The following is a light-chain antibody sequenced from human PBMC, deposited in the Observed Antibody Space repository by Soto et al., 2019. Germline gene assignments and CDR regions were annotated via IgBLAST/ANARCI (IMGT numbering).Light chain of an antibody. CDR1: QSVSSSY. J-gene: IGKJ5*01. Sequence: EIVLTQSPGTLSLSPGERATLSCRASQSVSSSYLAWYQQKPGQAPRLLINGASSRATGIPDRFSGSGSGTDFTLTISRLEPEDFAVYYCQQYGTPPPSTFGQGTRREIK. CDR2: GAS. V-gene: IGKV3-20*01. CDR3: QQYGTPPPST.